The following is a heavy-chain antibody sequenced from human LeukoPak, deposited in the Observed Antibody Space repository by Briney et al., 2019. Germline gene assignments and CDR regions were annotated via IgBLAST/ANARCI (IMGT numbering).Heavy chain of an antibody. CDR2: INHSGST. CDR1: GGSFSGYY. Sequence: SETLSLTCAVYGGSFSGYYWSWIRQPPGKGLEWIGEINHSGSTNYNPSLKSRVTISVDTSKNQFSLKLSSVTAADTAVYYCARGRGNYWGQGTLVTVSS. CDR3: ARGRGNY. V-gene: IGHV4-34*01. J-gene: IGHJ4*02.